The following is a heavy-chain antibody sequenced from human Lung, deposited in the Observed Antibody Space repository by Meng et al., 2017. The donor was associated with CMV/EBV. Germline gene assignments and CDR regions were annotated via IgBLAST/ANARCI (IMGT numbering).Heavy chain of an antibody. Sequence: GGSLRLXCAASGFTFSGYAMHWIRQAPGKGLEWVSFLRYDGSNKHYADSVKGRFTISRDNSENTLYLQMNSLRPEDTAVCYCAKTGSGSYVDSWGQGTLVTVSS. CDR2: LRYDGSNK. J-gene: IGHJ4*02. CDR1: GFTFSGYA. D-gene: IGHD1-26*01. CDR3: AKTGSGSYVDS. V-gene: IGHV3-30*02.